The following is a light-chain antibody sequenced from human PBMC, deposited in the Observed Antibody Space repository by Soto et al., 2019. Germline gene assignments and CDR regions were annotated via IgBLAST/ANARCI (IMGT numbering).Light chain of an antibody. CDR1: QSVGST. J-gene: IGKJ4*02. Sequence: EILMTQSPATLSVSPGERVILSCRASQSVGSTLAWYQQKPGQAPRLLIRGASTRATGVPARFSGSGSGTDFPRTSSILQAEYFAVYYCQQYRTSLTFGGGTTLEIK. V-gene: IGKV3-15*01. CDR3: QQYRTSLT. CDR2: GAS.